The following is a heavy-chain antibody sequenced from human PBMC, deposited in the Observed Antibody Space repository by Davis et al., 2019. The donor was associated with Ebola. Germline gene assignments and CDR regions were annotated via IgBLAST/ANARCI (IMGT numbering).Heavy chain of an antibody. Sequence: GESLKISCAATGFTFSRNWMSWVRQAPGKGLEWVATIKEDGSEKYYVDSVKGRFTISRDNSKNTVYLQMNSLRAEDTAVYYCTRHVSGDFWYFDLWGRGTLVTVSS. V-gene: IGHV3-7*03. J-gene: IGHJ2*01. CDR2: IKEDGSEK. CDR3: TRHVSGDFWYFDL. CDR1: GFTFSRNW. D-gene: IGHD4-17*01.